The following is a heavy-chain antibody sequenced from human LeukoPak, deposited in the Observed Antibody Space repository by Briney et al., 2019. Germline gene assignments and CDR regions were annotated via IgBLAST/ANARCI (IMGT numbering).Heavy chain of an antibody. Sequence: GGSLRLSCSASGFAFSRFALHWVRQAPGKGLEHVSAITSDGDSTYYADSVKGRFSISRDNSQNTLYLQISSLRTEDTAVYYCVKGTYDYLWGSPSWYFDYWGQGTLVTVSS. CDR3: VKGTYDYLWGSPSWYFDY. J-gene: IGHJ4*02. V-gene: IGHV3-64D*06. CDR2: ITSDGDST. CDR1: GFAFSRFA. D-gene: IGHD3-16*01.